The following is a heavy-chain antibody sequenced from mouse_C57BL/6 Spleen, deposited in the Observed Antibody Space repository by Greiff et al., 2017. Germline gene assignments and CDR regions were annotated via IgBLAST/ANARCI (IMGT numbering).Heavy chain of an antibody. V-gene: IGHV2-9*01. J-gene: IGHJ3*01. Sequence: VKLMESGPGLVAPSQSLSLTCTVSGFSLTSYGVDWVRQPPGKGLEWLGVIWGGGSTNYNSALMSRLNISKDNSKSQVFLKMNSLQTDDTAMYYGAKDELGRGFAYWGQGTRVTVSA. CDR3: AKDELGRGFAY. CDR2: IWGGGST. D-gene: IGHD4-1*01. CDR1: GFSLTSYG.